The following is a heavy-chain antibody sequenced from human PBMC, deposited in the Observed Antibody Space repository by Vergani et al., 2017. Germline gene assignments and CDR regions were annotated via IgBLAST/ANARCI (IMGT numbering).Heavy chain of an antibody. V-gene: IGHV1-46*03. D-gene: IGHD3-9*01. CDR1: GYTFSNYY. Sequence: QVQVVQSGAEVKKSGASVKVSCKTSGYTFSNYYMHWVRQAPGQGLEWMGIINPSGGHPNDAPEYQGRVTMTRDTYTSTVYMELSILRSADTARYYCARGDYGILTGYRYWGQGTLVTVSA. J-gene: IGHJ4*02. CDR2: INPSGGHP. CDR3: ARGDYGILTGYRY.